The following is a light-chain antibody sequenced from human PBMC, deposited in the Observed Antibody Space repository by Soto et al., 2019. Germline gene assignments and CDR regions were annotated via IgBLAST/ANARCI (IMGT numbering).Light chain of an antibody. J-gene: IGLJ2*01. CDR2: EDN. CDR1: SGSIANNY. Sequence: NFMLTQPQSVSESPGKTVTISCTRSSGSIANNYVLWFQQRPGSAPTTVIFEDNQRPSGVPDRFSGSIDSSSNTASLTISGLKTEDEADYSCQSYENRNMVFGGGTQLTVL. CDR3: QSYENRNMV. V-gene: IGLV6-57*04.